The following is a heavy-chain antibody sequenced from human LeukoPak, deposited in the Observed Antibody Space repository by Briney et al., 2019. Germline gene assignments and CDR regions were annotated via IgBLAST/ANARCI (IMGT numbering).Heavy chain of an antibody. CDR1: GDSTSSHY. Sequence: SETLSLTCTVSGDSTSSHYWSWIRQSPGKGLEWLGFIHYSGSTDYNPSLRSRVSISIDTSKNQFTLNLRSVTAADTAVYYCATYTNCSSNSCFTNWFDPWGQGTLITVSS. D-gene: IGHD2-2*01. V-gene: IGHV4-59*11. CDR3: ATYTNCSSNSCFTNWFDP. J-gene: IGHJ5*02. CDR2: IHYSGST.